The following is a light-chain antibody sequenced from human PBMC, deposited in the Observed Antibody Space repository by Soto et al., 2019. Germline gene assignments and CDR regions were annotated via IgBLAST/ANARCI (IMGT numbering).Light chain of an antibody. J-gene: IGKJ1*01. V-gene: IGKV3-20*01. CDR3: QQYGSSPWT. Sequence: EIGLKQSPGTLSLSTGERATLSCRASQSVSSSFVAWFQQKPGQAPRLLIYGTSSRATGIPDRFSGSGSGTDFTLTINRLEPEDFAMYFCQQYGSSPWTFGQGSNVAIK. CDR1: QSVSSSF. CDR2: GTS.